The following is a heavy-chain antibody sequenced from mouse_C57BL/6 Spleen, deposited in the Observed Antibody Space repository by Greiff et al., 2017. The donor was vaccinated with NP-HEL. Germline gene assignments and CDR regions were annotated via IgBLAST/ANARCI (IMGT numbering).Heavy chain of an antibody. V-gene: IGHV1-80*01. Sequence: VKLQESGAELVKPGASVKISCKASGYAFSSYWMNWVKQRPGKGLEWIGQIYPGDGDTNYNGKFKGKATLTADKSSSTAYMQLSSLTSEDSAVYFCARSGVEYFDYWGQGTTLTVSS. D-gene: IGHD1-1*01. CDR3: ARSGVEYFDY. CDR1: GYAFSSYW. J-gene: IGHJ2*01. CDR2: IYPGDGDT.